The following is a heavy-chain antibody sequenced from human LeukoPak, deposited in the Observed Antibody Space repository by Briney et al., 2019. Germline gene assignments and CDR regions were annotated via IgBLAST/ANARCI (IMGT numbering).Heavy chain of an antibody. V-gene: IGHV1-2*02. Sequence: ASLKVSCKASGYTFTDYSLHWMRQAPGQGLEWMGWISPNSGGTDYAQKFQGRVTMTRDTSISTAYVELSSLTSDDTAVYYCAIQPWGSGNNWYFDLWGRGTLVTVSS. CDR3: AIQPWGSGNNWYFDL. CDR1: GYTFTDYS. J-gene: IGHJ2*01. D-gene: IGHD7-27*01. CDR2: ISPNSGGT.